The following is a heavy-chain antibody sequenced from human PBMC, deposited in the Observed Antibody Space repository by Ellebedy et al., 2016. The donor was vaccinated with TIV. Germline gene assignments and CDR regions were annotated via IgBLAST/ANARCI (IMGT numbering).Heavy chain of an antibody. CDR3: TRWFGELLYVRWFDP. Sequence: GSLRLSCTVYGDSISRSSSYWGWIRQPPGKGLEWIGSIYYSGSTDYNPSLKSRVTISADTSKNQLSLRLSSVTAADTAVYYCTRWFGELLYVRWFDPWGRGALVTVSS. V-gene: IGHV4-39*01. CDR2: IYYSGST. J-gene: IGHJ5*02. CDR1: GDSISRSSSY. D-gene: IGHD3-10*01.